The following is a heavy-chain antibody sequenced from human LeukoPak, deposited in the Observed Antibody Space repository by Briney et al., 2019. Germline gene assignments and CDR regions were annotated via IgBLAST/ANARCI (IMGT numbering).Heavy chain of an antibody. CDR1: GFPFNDYG. J-gene: IGHJ6*03. CDR3: ARDRRTVSGYSYYMDV. D-gene: IGHD4-11*01. CDR2: ITGVSSTI. V-gene: IGHV3-48*01. Sequence: PGGSLRLSCVASGFPFNDYGINWVRQAPGKGLEWLSYITGVSSTISYSDSVKGRFTISRDNAKNSVYLQMNSLRAEDTAMYYCARDRRTVSGYSYYMDVWGKGTTVTVSS.